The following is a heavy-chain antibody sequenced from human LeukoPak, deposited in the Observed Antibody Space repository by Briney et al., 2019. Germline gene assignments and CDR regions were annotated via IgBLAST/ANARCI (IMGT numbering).Heavy chain of an antibody. CDR3: ARVGSTTVTSVDDWDWFDP. CDR1: GYTFTSYG. J-gene: IGHJ5*02. CDR2: ISAYNGNT. V-gene: IGHV1-18*01. Sequence: GASVKVSCKASGYTFTSYGISWVRQAPGQGLEWMGWISAYNGNTNYAQKLQGRVTMTRDTSTSTVYMELSSLRSEDTAVYYCARVGSTTVTSVDDWDWFDPWGQGTLVTVSS. D-gene: IGHD4-17*01.